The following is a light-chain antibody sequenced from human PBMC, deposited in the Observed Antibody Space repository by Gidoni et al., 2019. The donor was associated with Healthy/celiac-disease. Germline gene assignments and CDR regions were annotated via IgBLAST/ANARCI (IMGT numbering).Light chain of an antibody. CDR3: SSYTSSSTLGYV. CDR1: SSDVGGYNY. J-gene: IGLJ1*01. Sequence: HSALTQTASVSGSPGPATTISCTGTSSDVGGYNYVSCYQQHPGKAPKLMIYEVSNRPSGVSNRFSGSKSGNTASLTISGLQAEDEADYYCSSYTSSSTLGYVFGTGTKVTVL. V-gene: IGLV2-14*01. CDR2: EVS.